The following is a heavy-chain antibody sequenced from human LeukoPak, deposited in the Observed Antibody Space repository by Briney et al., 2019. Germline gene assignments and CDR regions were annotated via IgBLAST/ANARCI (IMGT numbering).Heavy chain of an antibody. CDR1: GYTFTSYD. J-gene: IGHJ4*02. Sequence: ASVKVSCKASGYTFTSYDINWVRQATGQGLEWMGWMNPNSGNTGYAQKFQGRVTMTEDTSTDTAYMELSSLRSEDTAVYYCATYCSGGSCYGKQGYWGQGALVTVSS. CDR2: MNPNSGNT. V-gene: IGHV1-8*01. D-gene: IGHD2-15*01. CDR3: ATYCSGGSCYGKQGY.